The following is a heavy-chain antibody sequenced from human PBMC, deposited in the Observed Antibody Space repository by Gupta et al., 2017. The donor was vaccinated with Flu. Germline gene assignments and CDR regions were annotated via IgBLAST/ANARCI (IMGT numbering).Heavy chain of an antibody. CDR3: ARGSWRYYDSSIPPVYFQH. CDR2: INHSGST. Sequence: QVQLQQWGAGLLKPSETLSLTCAVYGGSFSGYYWSWIRQPPGKGLEWIGEINHSGSTNYNPSLKSRVTISVDTSKNQFSLKLSSVTAADTAVYYCARGSWRYYDSSIPPVYFQHWGQGTLVTVSS. V-gene: IGHV4-34*01. J-gene: IGHJ1*01. CDR1: GGSFSGYY. D-gene: IGHD3-22*01.